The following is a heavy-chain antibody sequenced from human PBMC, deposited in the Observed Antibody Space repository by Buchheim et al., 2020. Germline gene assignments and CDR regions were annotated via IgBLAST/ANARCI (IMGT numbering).Heavy chain of an antibody. D-gene: IGHD3-22*01. V-gene: IGHV4-39*01. CDR3: ARSRGYYYDTSGHDWFDT. CDR1: GVSISSSSDY. Sequence: QLQLQEAGPGLVMPSETLSLTCTVSGVSISSSSDYWTWIRQPPGKGLEWIGNIYYSGNTYYKPSLRSRVTVSVEPSKNQFSLQVFSVTAADTAVYYCARSRGYYYDTSGHDWFDTWGQGIL. CDR2: IYYSGNT. J-gene: IGHJ5*02.